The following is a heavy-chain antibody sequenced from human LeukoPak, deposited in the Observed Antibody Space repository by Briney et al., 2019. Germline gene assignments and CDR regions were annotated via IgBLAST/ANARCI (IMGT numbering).Heavy chain of an antibody. CDR3: ARAPRWGDFDY. D-gene: IGHD4-23*01. Sequence: SETLSLTCTVSGASITSSGYYWGWIRQPPGKGLEWIGTIYHSGSTYYNPSLKSRVTISVDTSKNQFSLKLSSVTAADTAVYYCARAPRWGDFDYWGQGTLVTVSS. CDR1: GASITSSGYY. CDR2: IYHSGST. V-gene: IGHV4-39*07. J-gene: IGHJ4*02.